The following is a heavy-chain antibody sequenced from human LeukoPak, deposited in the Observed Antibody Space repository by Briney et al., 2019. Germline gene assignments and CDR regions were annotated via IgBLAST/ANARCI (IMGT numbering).Heavy chain of an antibody. Sequence: GGSLRLSCAASGFTFHKYWLTWVRQAPGKGLEWVANINQDDSQVYYLESVEGRFTITRDNAKNSLHLQMNSLRAEDTAVYYCARVYYYSGTYYLSFFDYWGQGTLVTVSS. CDR3: ARVYYYSGTYYLSFFDY. V-gene: IGHV3-7*01. CDR2: INQDDSQV. J-gene: IGHJ4*02. CDR1: GFTFHKYW. D-gene: IGHD3-10*01.